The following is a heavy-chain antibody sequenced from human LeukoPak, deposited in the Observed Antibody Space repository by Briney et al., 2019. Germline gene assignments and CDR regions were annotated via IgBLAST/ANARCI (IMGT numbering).Heavy chain of an antibody. J-gene: IGHJ4*02. CDR2: INPNSGGT. CDR1: GYTFTGYY. V-gene: IGHV1-2*06. D-gene: IGHD1-14*01. CDR3: ARERNRLELVIDY. Sequence: GASVKVSCKASGYTFTGYYMHWVRQAPGQGLEWMGRINPNSGGTNYAQKFQGRVTMTRDTSISTAYMELSRLRSDDTAVYYCARERNRLELVIDYWGQGTLVTVSS.